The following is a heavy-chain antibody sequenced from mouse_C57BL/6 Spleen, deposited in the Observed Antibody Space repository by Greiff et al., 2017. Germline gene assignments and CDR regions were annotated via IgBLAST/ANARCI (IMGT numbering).Heavy chain of an antibody. V-gene: IGHV1-50*01. CDR3: ARSKPRWFAY. CDR2: IDPSASYT. Sequence: QVQLQQPGAELVKPGASVKLSCKASGYTFTSYWMQWVNQRPGQGLEWIGEIDPSASYTNYNQKFKGKATLTVDTSSSTAYMQLSSLTSEDSAVYYCARSKPRWFAYWGQGTLVTVSA. CDR1: GYTFTSYW. J-gene: IGHJ3*01.